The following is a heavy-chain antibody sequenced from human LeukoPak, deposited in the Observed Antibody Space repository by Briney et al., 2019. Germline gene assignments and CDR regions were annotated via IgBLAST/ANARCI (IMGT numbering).Heavy chain of an antibody. Sequence: ASVKVSCKASGYTFTGYYXXXXXXAPGQGLEWMGWINPNSGGTNYAQKFQGRVXXXXXKSISTAYMDLSSLTSDDTAVYYCARVGAMVLWGQGTHVTVSS. V-gene: IGHV1-2*02. CDR3: ARVGAMVL. CDR2: INPNSGGT. J-gene: IGHJ4*02. D-gene: IGHD5-18*01. CDR1: GYTFTGYY.